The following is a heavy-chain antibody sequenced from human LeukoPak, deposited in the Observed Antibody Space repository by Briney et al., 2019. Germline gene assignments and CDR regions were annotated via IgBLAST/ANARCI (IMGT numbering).Heavy chain of an antibody. D-gene: IGHD3-10*01. CDR3: AREGYYGSGSYSAFDI. Sequence: GASVKVSCKASGYTFTSYYMHWVRQAPGQGLEWMGIINPSGGSTSYAQKFQGRVTMTRDTSTSTVYMELSSLRSEDTAVYYCAREGYYGSGSYSAFDIWDQGTMVTVSS. CDR2: INPSGGST. CDR1: GYTFTSYY. V-gene: IGHV1-46*01. J-gene: IGHJ3*02.